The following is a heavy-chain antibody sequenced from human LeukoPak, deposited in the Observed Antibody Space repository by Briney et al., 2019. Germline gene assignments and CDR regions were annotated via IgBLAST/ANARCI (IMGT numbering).Heavy chain of an antibody. Sequence: SETLSLTCTVSGGSISSSSYYWGWIRQPPGKGLEWIGSIYYSGSTYYNPSLKSRVTISVDTSKNHFSLKLSSVTAADTAVYYCASLVRGDSRSDYWGQGTLVTVSS. CDR1: GGSISSSSYY. J-gene: IGHJ4*02. V-gene: IGHV4-39*02. CDR3: ASLVRGDSRSDY. CDR2: IYYSGST. D-gene: IGHD2-21*02.